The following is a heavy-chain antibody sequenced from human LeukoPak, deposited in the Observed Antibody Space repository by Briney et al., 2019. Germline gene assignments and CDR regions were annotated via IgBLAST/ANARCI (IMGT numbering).Heavy chain of an antibody. Sequence: ASVKVSCKASGGTFSSYAISWVRQAPGQGLEWMGGIIPIFGTANYAQKFQGRVTITADESTSTAYMELSSPRSEDTAVYYCAFKYSGSYKDYWGQGTLVTVSS. CDR2: IIPIFGTA. D-gene: IGHD1-26*01. J-gene: IGHJ4*02. CDR1: GGTFSSYA. CDR3: AFKYSGSYKDY. V-gene: IGHV1-69*13.